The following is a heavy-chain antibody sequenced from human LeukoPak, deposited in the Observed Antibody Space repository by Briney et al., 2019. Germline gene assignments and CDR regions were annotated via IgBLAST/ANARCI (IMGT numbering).Heavy chain of an antibody. D-gene: IGHD6-13*01. J-gene: IGHJ5*02. CDR3: ARDFGIAAAEEYWFDP. Sequence: ASVTVSCMASGYTFTGYYMHWVRQAPGQGLEWMGWINPNSGGTNYAQTFQGRVTMTRDTSISTAYMELSRLSSNDTAEYYCARDFGIAAAEEYWFDPWGQGTLVTVSS. V-gene: IGHV1-2*02. CDR1: GYTFTGYY. CDR2: INPNSGGT.